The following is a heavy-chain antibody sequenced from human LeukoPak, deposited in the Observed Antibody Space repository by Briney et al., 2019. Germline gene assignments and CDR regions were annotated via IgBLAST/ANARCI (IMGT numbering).Heavy chain of an antibody. D-gene: IGHD3-22*01. CDR1: GGSISSSNW. CDR2: IYHSGST. V-gene: IGHV4-4*02. Sequence: SETLSLTCAVSGGSISSSNWWSWIRQPPGKGLEWIGEIYHSGSTNYNPSLKSRVTISVDTSKNQFSLKLSSVTAADTAVYYCASPDYYDSSGSTNWGQGTLVTVSS. CDR3: ASPDYYDSSGSTN. J-gene: IGHJ4*02.